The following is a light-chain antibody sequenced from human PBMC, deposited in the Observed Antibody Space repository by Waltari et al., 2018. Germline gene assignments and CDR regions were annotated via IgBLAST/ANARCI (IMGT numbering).Light chain of an antibody. V-gene: IGKV1-5*03. J-gene: IGKJ2*03. CDR3: QQYSSNEYS. CDR1: QSISDW. CDR2: KAS. Sequence: DIQMTQSPSTLSASVGDRISITCRASQSISDWLAWYQQKPGKAPKLLINKASILDSGVPPRFSGSGSGTEFTLTISSLQPDDFATYYCQQYSSNEYSFGQGTKLEIK.